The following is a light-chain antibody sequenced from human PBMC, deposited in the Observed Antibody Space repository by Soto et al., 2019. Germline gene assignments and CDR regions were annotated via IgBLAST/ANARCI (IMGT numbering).Light chain of an antibody. CDR1: QSVSSTS. CDR2: GAS. Sequence: EIVLTQSPGTLSFSPGERATLSCRASQSVSSTSIAWYQQKPGQAPRLLINGASSRATGIPDRFSGSGSGTDFTLTISRLEPEDFAVYYCQQYDNSPPWTFGQGTKVEIK. CDR3: QQYDNSPPWT. J-gene: IGKJ1*01. V-gene: IGKV3-20*01.